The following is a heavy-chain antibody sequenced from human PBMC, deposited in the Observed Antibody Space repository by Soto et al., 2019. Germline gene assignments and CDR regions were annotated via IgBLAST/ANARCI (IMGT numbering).Heavy chain of an antibody. CDR3: VRGGVGGTRKFDV. Sequence: PGESLKISCAASGFTFAAYGMGWVRQAPGKGLEWVSSVNVRGSGGNTFYADSVKGRFTISRDDSTDTLSLQMHSLTAEDTAVYYCVRGGVGGTRKFDVWGRGTLVTV. J-gene: IGHJ4*02. D-gene: IGHD1-1*01. CDR2: VNVRGSGGNT. CDR1: GFTFAAYG. V-gene: IGHV3-20*04.